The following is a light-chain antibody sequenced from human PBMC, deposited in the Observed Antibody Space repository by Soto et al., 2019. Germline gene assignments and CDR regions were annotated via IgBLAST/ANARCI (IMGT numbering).Light chain of an antibody. Sequence: QAVVTQPPSASGTPGQRVTISCSGSSSNIGSNTVNWYQQLPGTAPKLLIYSNNQRPSGVPDRFSGSKSGTSASLAISGLQSEDEADYFCGSYANNNNAFVFGTGTKLTVL. J-gene: IGLJ1*01. CDR2: SNN. V-gene: IGLV1-44*01. CDR3: GSYANNNNAFV. CDR1: SSNIGSNT.